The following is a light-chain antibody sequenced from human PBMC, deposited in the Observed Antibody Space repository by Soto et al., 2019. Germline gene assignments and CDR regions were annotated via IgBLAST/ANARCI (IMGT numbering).Light chain of an antibody. Sequence: DIQMTQSPSILSASVGDRVTITCRASQNIGTWLAWYQQKPGRAPKLLIFDVSSLQSGVPSRFSGSGSGTEFTLTISSLQPDDSATYNCQHCAVNSWTFGQGTKVEIK. J-gene: IGKJ1*01. CDR2: DVS. V-gene: IGKV1-5*01. CDR1: QNIGTW. CDR3: QHCAVNSWT.